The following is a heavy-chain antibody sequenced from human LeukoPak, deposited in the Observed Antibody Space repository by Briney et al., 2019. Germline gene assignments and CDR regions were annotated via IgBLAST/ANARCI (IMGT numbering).Heavy chain of an antibody. CDR1: GFTFSSYG. CDR3: ARASDPYSSGWQDY. D-gene: IGHD6-19*01. CDR2: IWYDGSNK. J-gene: IGHJ4*02. Sequence: GRSLRLSCAASGFTFSSYGMHWVRQAPGKGLEWVAVIWYDGSNKYYADSVKGRFTISRDNSKNTLYLQMDSLRAEDTAVYYCARASDPYSSGWQDYWGQGTLVTVSS. V-gene: IGHV3-33*08.